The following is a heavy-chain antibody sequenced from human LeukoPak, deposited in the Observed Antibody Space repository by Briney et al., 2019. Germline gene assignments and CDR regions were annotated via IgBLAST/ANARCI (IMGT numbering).Heavy chain of an antibody. Sequence: GGSLRLSCAASGFTFDDYAMHWVRQAPGKGLEWVSGISWNSGSIGYADSVKGRFTISRDNAKNSLYLQMNSLRAEDTALYYCAKALVVAHADDAFDIWGQGTMVTVSS. CDR2: ISWNSGSI. D-gene: IGHD2-15*01. CDR1: GFTFDDYA. CDR3: AKALVVAHADDAFDI. J-gene: IGHJ3*02. V-gene: IGHV3-9*01.